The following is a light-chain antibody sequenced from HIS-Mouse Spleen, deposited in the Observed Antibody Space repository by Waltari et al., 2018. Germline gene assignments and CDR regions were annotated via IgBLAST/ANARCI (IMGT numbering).Light chain of an antibody. J-gene: IGLJ2*01. CDR1: ALPKKF. CDR2: EDS. Sequence: SYELTQPPSVSVSPGQTPRITCSGDALPKKFAYWYQQQSGQAPVLVIYEDSKRPSGIPERFSGSSSGTMATLTISGAQVEDEADYYCYSTDSSGNHRVFGGGTKLTVL. CDR3: YSTDSSGNHRV. V-gene: IGLV3-10*01.